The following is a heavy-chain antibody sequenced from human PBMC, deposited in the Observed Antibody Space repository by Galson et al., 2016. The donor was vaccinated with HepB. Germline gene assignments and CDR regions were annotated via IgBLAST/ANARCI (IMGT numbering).Heavy chain of an antibody. CDR1: GDSFTSYG. CDR2: ISPHNGDV. CDR3: AIDYLGSGSYL. D-gene: IGHD3-10*01. Sequence: SVKVSCKALGDSFTSYGVNWVRQAPGQGLEWMGWISPHNGDVKDTPNFQGRVTLTTVTSASTAFLELRSLRSDDTAVYFCAIDYLGSGSYLWGQGTLVTVSS. J-gene: IGHJ4*02. V-gene: IGHV1-18*01.